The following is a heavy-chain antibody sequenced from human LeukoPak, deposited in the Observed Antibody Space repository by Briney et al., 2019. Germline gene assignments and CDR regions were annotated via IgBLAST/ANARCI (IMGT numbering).Heavy chain of an antibody. CDR3: ARLPPKSAVANRGGFDY. D-gene: IGHD2-15*01. V-gene: IGHV4-39*01. CDR1: GGSISSSSYY. CDR2: IYYSGST. Sequence: RPSETLSLTCTVSGGSISSSSYYWGWIRQPPGKGLEWIGSIYYSGSTYYNPSLKSRLTISVDTSKNQFSLKLSSVTAADTAVYYCARLPPKSAVANRGGFDYWGQGTLVTVSS. J-gene: IGHJ4*02.